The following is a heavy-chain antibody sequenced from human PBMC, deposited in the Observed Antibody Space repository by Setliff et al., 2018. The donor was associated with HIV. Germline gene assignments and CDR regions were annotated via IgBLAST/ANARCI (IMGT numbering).Heavy chain of an antibody. CDR2: IYHSEST. D-gene: IGHD2-15*01. Sequence: SETLSLTCAVSGYSISSGHYWGWIRQPPGKGLEWIGSIYHSESTYYNPSLNSRVTISVDASKNQFSLKLSSVTAADTAVYYCARNPCSGGSCPDAFDIWGQGTMVTVSS. CDR1: GYSISSGHY. J-gene: IGHJ3*02. CDR3: ARNPCSGGSCPDAFDI. V-gene: IGHV4-38-2*01.